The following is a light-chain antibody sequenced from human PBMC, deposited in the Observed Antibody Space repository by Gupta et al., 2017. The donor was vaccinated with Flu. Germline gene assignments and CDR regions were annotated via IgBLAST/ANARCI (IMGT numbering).Light chain of an antibody. Sequence: VLTQSAPTLSFSPGERATLSCSTSQSVSSYLAWYEQKPGQGPRRLIYDAPNRVTGIPARFSGSGSGTEFTLTISSLEPEDFAVYNCQQRSNWPPYSFGQGTKLEIK. CDR3: QQRSNWPPYS. V-gene: IGKV3-11*01. J-gene: IGKJ2*03. CDR2: DAP. CDR1: QSVSSY.